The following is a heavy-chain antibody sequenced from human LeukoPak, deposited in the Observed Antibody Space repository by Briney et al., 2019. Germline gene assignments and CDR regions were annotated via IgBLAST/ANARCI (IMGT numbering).Heavy chain of an antibody. V-gene: IGHV4-59*01. J-gene: IGHJ4*02. CDR1: GGXISSFY. CDR2: IHYSGST. Sequence: SETLSLTCTVSGGXISSFYCGWIRQLPGKGLEWIGFIHYSGSTNYNPSLKSRVTISVDTSKNQFSLNLRSVTAADTAVYYCARENYFDYWGQGTVVTVSS. CDR3: ARENYFDY.